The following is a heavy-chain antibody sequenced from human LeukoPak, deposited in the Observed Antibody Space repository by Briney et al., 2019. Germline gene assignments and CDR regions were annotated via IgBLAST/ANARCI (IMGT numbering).Heavy chain of an antibody. CDR3: ARPPQPDTYYYDSNGYYSA. CDR2: INSDGSST. V-gene: IGHV3-74*01. D-gene: IGHD3-22*01. CDR1: GLTFSSYW. J-gene: IGHJ5*02. Sequence: AGSLRLSCAASGLTFSSYWMHWVRQAPGKGLVWVSRINSDGSSTSYADSVKGRFTISRDNAKNTLYLQMNSLRAEDTAVYYCARPPQPDTYYYDSNGYYSAWGQGTLVTVSS.